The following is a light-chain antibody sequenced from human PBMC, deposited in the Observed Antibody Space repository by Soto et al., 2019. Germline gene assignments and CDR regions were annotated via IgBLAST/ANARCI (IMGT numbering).Light chain of an antibody. CDR3: QQYGVSPWT. V-gene: IGKV3-20*01. CDR1: QSVSSNY. Sequence: EIMLTQSPGTLSLSPGERATLSCRASQSVSSNYLAWFQQKAGQAPRLLIYGASSRDIGIPDRFSGSGSGTDFTLTISRLEPEDFAVYYCQQYGVSPWTFGQGTKVEI. CDR2: GAS. J-gene: IGKJ1*01.